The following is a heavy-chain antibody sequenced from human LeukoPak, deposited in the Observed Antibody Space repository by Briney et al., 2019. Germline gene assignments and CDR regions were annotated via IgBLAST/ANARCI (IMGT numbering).Heavy chain of an antibody. CDR2: IIPIFGTA. D-gene: IGHD3-9*01. V-gene: IGHV1-69*01. CDR3: ARVHYDILTGYSYFDY. Sequence: SVKVSCKASGGTFSSYAISWVRQAPGQGLEWMGGIIPIFGTANYAQKFQGRVTITADESTSTAYMELRSLRSDDTAVYYCARVHYDILTGYSYFDYWGQGTLVTVSS. CDR1: GGTFSSYA. J-gene: IGHJ4*02.